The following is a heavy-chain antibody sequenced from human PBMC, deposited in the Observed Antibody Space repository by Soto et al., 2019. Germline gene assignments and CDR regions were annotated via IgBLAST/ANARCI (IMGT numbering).Heavy chain of an antibody. D-gene: IGHD2-21*02. V-gene: IGHV4-34*01. J-gene: IGHJ6*03. CDR3: ARGVAYCGGDCSYYYYYYMDV. CDR2: INHSGST. CDR1: GGSFSGYY. Sequence: SETLSLTCAVYGGSFSGYYWSWIRQPPGKGLEWIGEINHSGSTNYNPSLKSRVTISVDTSKNQFSLKLSSVTAADTAVDYCARGVAYCGGDCSYYYYYYMDVWGKGTTVTVSS.